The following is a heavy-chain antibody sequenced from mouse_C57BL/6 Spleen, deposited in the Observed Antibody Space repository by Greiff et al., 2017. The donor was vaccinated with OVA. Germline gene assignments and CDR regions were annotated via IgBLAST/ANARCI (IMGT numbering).Heavy chain of an antibody. J-gene: IGHJ3*01. CDR3: ARSDLLLLGFAY. CDR1: GYAFSSSW. CDR2: IYPGDGDT. D-gene: IGHD1-1*01. V-gene: IGHV1-82*01. Sequence: QVQLKESGPELVKPGASVKISCKASGYAFSSSWMNWVKQRPGKGLEWIGRIYPGDGDTNYNGKFKGKATLTADKSSSTAYMQLSSLTSEDSAVYFCARSDLLLLGFAYWGQGTLVTVSA.